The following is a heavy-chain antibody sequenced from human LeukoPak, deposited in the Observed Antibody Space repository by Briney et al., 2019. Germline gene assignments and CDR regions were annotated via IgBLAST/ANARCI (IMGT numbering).Heavy chain of an antibody. CDR2: INPSGGST. J-gene: IGHJ4*02. V-gene: IGHV1-46*01. D-gene: IGHD1-1*01. CDR3: ARSYNRYFDY. CDR1: GYTFTSYY. Sequence: ASVTVSCTASGYTFTSYYMHWVRQAPGQGLEWMGIINPSGGSTSYAQKFQGRVTMTRDTSTSTVYMELSSLRSEDTAVYYCARSYNRYFDYWGQGTLVTVSS.